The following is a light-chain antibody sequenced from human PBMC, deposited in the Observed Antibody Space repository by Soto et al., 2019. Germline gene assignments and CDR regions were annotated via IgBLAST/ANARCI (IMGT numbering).Light chain of an antibody. J-gene: IGLJ1*01. V-gene: IGLV2-14*01. CDR2: DVS. Sequence: SHAGSGCRSPWGPYHQTKKGNSNYVGGYNYVSWYRQHPGRAPKLMIYDVSNRPSGVSNRFSGSKSGNTASLTISGLQAEDEADYYCSSYTRSSTYVFGTG. CDR3: SSYTRSSTYV. CDR1: SNYVGGYNY.